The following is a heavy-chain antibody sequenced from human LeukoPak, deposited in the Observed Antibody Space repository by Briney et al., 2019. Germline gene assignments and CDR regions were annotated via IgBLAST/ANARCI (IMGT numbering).Heavy chain of an antibody. CDR3: ARGSRNRITIFGVVMSNYYYYMGV. CDR2: MNPNSGKT. Sequence: GASVKVSCKASGYTFTSYDINWVRQATGQGLEWMGWMNPNSGKTGYAQKFQGRDTMTRNTSISTAYMELSSLRSEDTAVYYGARGSRNRITIFGVVMSNYYYYMGVWGKGTTVTVSS. D-gene: IGHD3-3*01. V-gene: IGHV1-8*01. CDR1: GYTFTSYD. J-gene: IGHJ6*03.